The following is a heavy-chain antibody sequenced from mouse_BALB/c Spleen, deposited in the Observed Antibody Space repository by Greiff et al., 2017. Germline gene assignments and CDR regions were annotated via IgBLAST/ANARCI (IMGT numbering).Heavy chain of an antibody. Sequence: DVKLVESGGGLVQPGGSLKLSCAASGFTFSSYGMSWVRQTPDKRLELVATINSNGGSTYYPDSVKGRFTISRDNAKNTLYLQMSSLKSEDTAMYYCAKNSENYYAMDYWGQGTSVTVSS. CDR2: INSNGGST. CDR3: AKNSENYYAMDY. D-gene: IGHD3-1*01. V-gene: IGHV5-6-3*01. J-gene: IGHJ4*01. CDR1: GFTFSSYG.